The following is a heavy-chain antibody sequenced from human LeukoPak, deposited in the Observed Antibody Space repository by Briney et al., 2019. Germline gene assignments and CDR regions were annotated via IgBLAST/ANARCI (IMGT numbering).Heavy chain of an antibody. D-gene: IGHD3-22*01. J-gene: IGHJ6*02. Sequence: GGSLRLSCAASGFTFSDYYMSWIRQAPGKGLEWVSYISSSGSTIYYADPVKGRFTISRDNSKNTLYLQMNSLRAEDTAVYYCAKDDYDSTYYYYGMDVWGQGTTVTVSS. CDR2: ISSSGSTI. CDR3: AKDDYDSTYYYYGMDV. CDR1: GFTFSDYY. V-gene: IGHV3-11*01.